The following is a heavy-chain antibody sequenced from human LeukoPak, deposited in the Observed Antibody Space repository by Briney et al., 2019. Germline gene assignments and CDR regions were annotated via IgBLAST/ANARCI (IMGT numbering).Heavy chain of an antibody. CDR1: GFTFSRHS. V-gene: IGHV3-23*01. CDR2: IVNSDSST. CDR3: AREGTTGWPQRYYYNYAMDV. Sequence: PGGSLRLSCAASGFTFSRHSMNWVRQAPGKGLEWVSAIVNSDSSTYYADSVKGRFTISRDNSKNTLYLQMNSLRAEDTALYYCAREGTTGWPQRYYYNYAMDVWGQGTTVTVSS. J-gene: IGHJ6*02. D-gene: IGHD1-1*01.